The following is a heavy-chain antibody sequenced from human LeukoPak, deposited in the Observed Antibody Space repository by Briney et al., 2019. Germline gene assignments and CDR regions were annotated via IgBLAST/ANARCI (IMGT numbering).Heavy chain of an antibody. CDR2: MNSYSGNT. D-gene: IGHD1-26*01. CDR1: GYTFASFT. V-gene: IGHV1-18*01. Sequence: SVKVSCKASGYTFASFTINWVRQAPGQGLEWMGWMNSYSGNTTYAQKFQGRVTMTTDTSTSTASMELRSLTSDDTAVYYCARSRDYSGRYNDAFDVWGQGTMVTVSS. CDR3: ARSRDYSGRYNDAFDV. J-gene: IGHJ3*01.